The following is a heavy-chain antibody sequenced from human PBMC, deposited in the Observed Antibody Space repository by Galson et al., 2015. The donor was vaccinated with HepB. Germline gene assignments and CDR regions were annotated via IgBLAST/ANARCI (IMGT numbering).Heavy chain of an antibody. V-gene: IGHV3-23*01. CDR1: GFTFNSYA. CDR3: AKALRGYSYGDGGYYYYGMDV. Sequence: LRLSCAASGFTFNSYAMSWVRQAPGKGLEWVSGVTGSAARTYYADSVKGRFTISRDNSKNTLYLQMNSLRAEDTAVYYCAKALRGYSYGDGGYYYYGMDVWGQGTTVTVSS. J-gene: IGHJ6*02. D-gene: IGHD5-18*01. CDR2: VTGSAART.